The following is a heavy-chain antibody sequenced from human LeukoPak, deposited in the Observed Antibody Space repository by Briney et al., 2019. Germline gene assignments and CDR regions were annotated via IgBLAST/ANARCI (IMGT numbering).Heavy chain of an antibody. V-gene: IGHV3-23*01. D-gene: IGHD2-2*01. CDR2: ITGSGGST. Sequence: GGSLRLSCAASGFTFSNYAMSWVRQAPGKGLEWVPSITGSGGSTYYADSVKGRFTISRDNSKNTLYLKMNSLRAEDTAVYYCAKDLYCSSTSCSEHYWGQGTLVTVSS. CDR1: GFTFSNYA. CDR3: AKDLYCSSTSCSEHY. J-gene: IGHJ4*02.